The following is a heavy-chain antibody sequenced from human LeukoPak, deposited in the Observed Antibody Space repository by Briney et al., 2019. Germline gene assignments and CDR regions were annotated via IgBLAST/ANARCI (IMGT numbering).Heavy chain of an antibody. Sequence: QPGGSLSLSCSASGFTVNSYAMGWVRQAPGQGLEWVSCINDRGTDTFYAESVKGRFTIPRDNSENTLDLQMHSLRVEDTAVYYCVKGTGFYWTRGYYWGQGTLLTVAS. J-gene: IGHJ4*02. CDR2: INDRGTDT. V-gene: IGHV3-23*01. CDR1: GFTVNSYA. CDR3: VKGTGFYWTRGYY. D-gene: IGHD2-8*02.